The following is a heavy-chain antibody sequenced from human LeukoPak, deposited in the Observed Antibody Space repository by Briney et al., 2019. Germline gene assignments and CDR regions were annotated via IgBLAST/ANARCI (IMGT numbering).Heavy chain of an antibody. D-gene: IGHD2-15*01. CDR3: ARGADGVSSNSRRWFDP. J-gene: IGHJ5*02. Sequence: GGSLRLSCAASGFTVSSNYMSWVRQAPGKGLEWVSVIYSGGSTYYADSVKGRFTISRHNARNSLYLQMNTLRAEDTAVYSCARGADGVSSNSRRWFDPWGQGTLVTVSS. CDR2: IYSGGST. V-gene: IGHV3-66*01. CDR1: GFTVSSNY.